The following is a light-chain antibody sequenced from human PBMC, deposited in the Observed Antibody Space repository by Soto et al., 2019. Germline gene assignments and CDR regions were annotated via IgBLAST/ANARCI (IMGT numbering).Light chain of an antibody. V-gene: IGKV3-20*01. J-gene: IGKJ2*01. Sequence: EIVLTQSPGPLSLSPGQRATLSCRASQSVSSTYIAWCQQNPGQAPRLLIYGPSSRATGIPDRFSGSGSGTDFTLTISRLEPEDFAVYFCQQYGRSPPFTFGQGTKVEIK. CDR1: QSVSSTY. CDR3: QQYGRSPPFT. CDR2: GPS.